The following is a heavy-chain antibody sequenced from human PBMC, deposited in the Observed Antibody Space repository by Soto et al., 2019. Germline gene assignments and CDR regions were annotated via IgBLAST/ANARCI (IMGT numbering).Heavy chain of an antibody. V-gene: IGHV3-33*01. CDR1: GFTFSSYG. J-gene: IGHJ4*02. D-gene: IGHD4-17*01. CDR2: IWYDGSNK. Sequence: QVQLVESGGGVVQPGRSLRLSCAASGFTFSSYGMLWVRQAPGKGLEWVAGIWYDGSNKYYADSVKGRFTISRDNSKNTLYLQMNSLRAEDTAVYYRARDPATVTTGDYWGQGTLVTVSS. CDR3: ARDPATVTTGDY.